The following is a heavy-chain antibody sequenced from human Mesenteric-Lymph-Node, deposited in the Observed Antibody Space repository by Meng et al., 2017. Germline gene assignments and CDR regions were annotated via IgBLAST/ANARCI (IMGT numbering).Heavy chain of an antibody. D-gene: IGHD3-10*01. V-gene: IGHV4-59*01. CDR2: IDYTGST. Sequence: SETLSLTCTVSGASISTEYWSWIRQPPGKGLEWIGVIDYTGSTSYSPSLKSRVTLSVDTSKNQFSLILSSVTAADTAVYYCAREHYGSGSYYNPLDYWGQGTLVTVSS. CDR1: GASISTEY. CDR3: AREHYGSGSYYNPLDY. J-gene: IGHJ4*02.